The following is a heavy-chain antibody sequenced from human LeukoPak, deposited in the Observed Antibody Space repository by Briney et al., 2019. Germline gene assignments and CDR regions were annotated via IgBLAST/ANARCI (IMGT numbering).Heavy chain of an antibody. CDR1: GFTFSASS. J-gene: IGHJ4*02. CDR3: SREPGFSWG. CDR2: IRSKANNYAT. D-gene: IGHD1-14*01. Sequence: GGSLRLSCAASGFTFSASSIHWVRQASGKGLEWVGRIRSKANNYATAYAASVKGRFSISRDDLKNTAYLQMNSLKTEDTAVYYCSREPGFSWGGGQGTLVTVSS. V-gene: IGHV3-73*01.